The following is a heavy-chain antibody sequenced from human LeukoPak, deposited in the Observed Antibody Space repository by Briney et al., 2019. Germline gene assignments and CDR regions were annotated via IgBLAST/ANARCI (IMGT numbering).Heavy chain of an antibody. D-gene: IGHD5-18*01. CDR3: ARENDRYGRIDY. J-gene: IGHJ4*02. V-gene: IGHV4-59*01. CDR2: VSYSGSA. CDR1: VGSISPYY. Sequence: SETLSLTCTVSVGSISPYYWSWVQQPPGKGLEWIGYVSYSGSADYNHFLKSRVIISIDTSKNQFSLRLSSLTAADTAVYYCARENDRYGRIDYWGQGTQVTVSS.